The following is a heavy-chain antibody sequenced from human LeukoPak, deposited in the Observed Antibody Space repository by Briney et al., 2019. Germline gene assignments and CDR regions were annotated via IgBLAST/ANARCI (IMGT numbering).Heavy chain of an antibody. CDR1: GYTFTSCD. J-gene: IGHJ4*02. D-gene: IGHD6-19*01. CDR2: MNPNSGNT. V-gene: IGHV1-8*01. CDR3: TRGSSGRRDN. Sequence: ASVTVSCKASGYTFTSCDINWVRQATGQGLEWMGWMNPNSGNTGYGQSFQGRIAMTRDISIGTAYMELSNLTSEDTAIYYCTRGSSGRRDNWGQGTLVTVSA.